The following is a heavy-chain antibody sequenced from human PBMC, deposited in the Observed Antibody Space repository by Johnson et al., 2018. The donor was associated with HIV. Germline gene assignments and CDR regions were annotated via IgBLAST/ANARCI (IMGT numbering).Heavy chain of an antibody. J-gene: IGHJ3*02. CDR3: ARGSARRDGERVIAGGAFDI. Sequence: VQLVESGGGLVQPGRYLRLSCTASGFTFGDYAMSWVRQAPGKGLEWISFIRSKTYGGTTEYAASVKGRFTISRDDSKSIAYLQMNSLRAGDTAVYYCARGSARRDGERVIAGGAFDIWGQGTMVTVSS. D-gene: IGHD2/OR15-2a*01. CDR2: IRSKTYGGTT. V-gene: IGHV3-49*04. CDR1: GFTFGDYA.